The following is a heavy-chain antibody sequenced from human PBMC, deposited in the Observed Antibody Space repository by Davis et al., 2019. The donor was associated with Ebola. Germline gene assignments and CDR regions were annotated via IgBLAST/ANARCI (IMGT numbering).Heavy chain of an antibody. CDR3: AKGILLYSSGWYSR. Sequence: GESLKISCAASGFTFSSYAMSWVRQAPGKGLEWVSAISGSGGSTYYADSVKGRFTISRDNSKNTLYLQMNSLRAEDTAVYYCAKGILLYSSGWYSRWGQGTLVTVSS. CDR2: ISGSGGST. V-gene: IGHV3-23*01. D-gene: IGHD6-19*01. J-gene: IGHJ4*02. CDR1: GFTFSSYA.